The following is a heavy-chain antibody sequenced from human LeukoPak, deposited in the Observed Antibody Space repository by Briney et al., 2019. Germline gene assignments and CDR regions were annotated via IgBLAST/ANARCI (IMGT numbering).Heavy chain of an antibody. CDR1: GGSIRSYY. J-gene: IGHJ6*03. Sequence: SETLSLTCTVSGGSIRSYYWSWIRQPPGKGLEWIGYIYYSGSTNYNPSLKSRVTISVDTSKNQFSLKLSSVTAADTAVYYCARGGGYCSGGSCRLLYYYYMDVWGKGTTVTVSS. CDR3: ARGGGYCSGGSCRLLYYYYMDV. V-gene: IGHV4-59*01. CDR2: IYYSGST. D-gene: IGHD2-15*01.